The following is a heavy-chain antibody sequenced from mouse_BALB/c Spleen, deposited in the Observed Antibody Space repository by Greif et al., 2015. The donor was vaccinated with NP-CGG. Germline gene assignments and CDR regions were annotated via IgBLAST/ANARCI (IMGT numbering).Heavy chain of an antibody. J-gene: IGHJ3*01. CDR1: GFNIKDTY. CDR3: ARGAGKGFAY. D-gene: IGHD3-3*01. Sequence: EVKLQESGAELVKPGASVKLSCTASGFNIKDTYMHWVKQRPEQDLEWIGRIDPANGNTKYDPKFQGKATITADTSSNPAYLQLSSLTSEDTAVYYCARGAGKGFAYWGQGTLVTVSA. CDR2: IDPANGNT. V-gene: IGHV14-3*02.